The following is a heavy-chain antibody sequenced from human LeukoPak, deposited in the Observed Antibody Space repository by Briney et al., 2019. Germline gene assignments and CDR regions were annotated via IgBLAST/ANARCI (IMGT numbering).Heavy chain of an antibody. J-gene: IGHJ6*03. D-gene: IGHD3-10*01. CDR1: GFTFSDYY. CDR2: ISSSGSTI. Sequence: PGGSLRLSCAASGFTFSDYYMSWIRQAPGKGLEWVSYISSSGSTIYYADSVKGRFTISRDNAKNSLYLQMNSLRAEDTAVYYCARGWARGLWFGERGYYYYMDVWGKGTTVTVSS. V-gene: IGHV3-11*04. CDR3: ARGWARGLWFGERGYYYYMDV.